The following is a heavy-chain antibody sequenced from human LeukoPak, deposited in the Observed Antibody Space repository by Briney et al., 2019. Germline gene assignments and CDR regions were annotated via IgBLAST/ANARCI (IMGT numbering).Heavy chain of an antibody. CDR2: IYYSSIT. Sequence: SETLSLTCAVSGGSISSYYWSWIRQPPGKGLEWIGYIYYSSITNYNPSLKSRVTISVDKSKNQFSLKLSSVTAADTAVYYCARLGVVIARFDYWGQGTMVTVSS. CDR3: ARLGVVIARFDY. CDR1: GGSISSYY. J-gene: IGHJ4*02. V-gene: IGHV4-59*08. D-gene: IGHD2-21*01.